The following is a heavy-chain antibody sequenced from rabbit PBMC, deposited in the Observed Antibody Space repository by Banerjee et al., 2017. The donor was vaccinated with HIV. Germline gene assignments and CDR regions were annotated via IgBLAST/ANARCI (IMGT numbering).Heavy chain of an antibody. CDR2: IYTGSGNT. D-gene: IGHD1-1*01. CDR3: ARYTSTAGYYL. V-gene: IGHV1S45*01. CDR1: GFSFSSSYY. J-gene: IGHJ4*01. Sequence: QEQLVESGGGLVQTEGSLTLTCTASGFSFSSSYYMCWVRQAPGKGLEWIGCIYTGSGNTYYASWAKGRFTITKTSSTTVDLKMTSLTAADTATYFCARYTSTAGYYLWGPGTLVTVS.